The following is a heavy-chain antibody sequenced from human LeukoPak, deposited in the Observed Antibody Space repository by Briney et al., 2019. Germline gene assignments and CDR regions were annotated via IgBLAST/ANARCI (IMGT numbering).Heavy chain of an antibody. CDR3: ARGYSGSSWTEDY. CDR1: GGTFSSYA. D-gene: IGHD1-26*01. Sequence: GASVKVSCKASGGTFSSYAISWVRQAPGQGLEWMGGITPIFGTANYAQKFQGRVTITADESTSTAYMELSSLRSEDTAVYYCARGYSGSSWTEDYWGQGTLVTVSS. V-gene: IGHV1-69*13. J-gene: IGHJ4*02. CDR2: ITPIFGTA.